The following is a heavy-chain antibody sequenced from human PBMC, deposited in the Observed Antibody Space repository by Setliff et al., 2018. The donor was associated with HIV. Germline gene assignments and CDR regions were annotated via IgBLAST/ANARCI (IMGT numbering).Heavy chain of an antibody. CDR3: ARDRSYLDS. V-gene: IGHV1-18*01. CDR1: GYTFTSYG. Sequence: GASVKVSCKASGYTFTSYGISWVRQAPGQGLEWMGWISAYNGDTNYAQNFQGRVTMTTDTSTSTAYMELRYLRSDDTAVYYCARDRSYLDSWGQGTLVTVSS. CDR2: ISAYNGDT. J-gene: IGHJ4*02.